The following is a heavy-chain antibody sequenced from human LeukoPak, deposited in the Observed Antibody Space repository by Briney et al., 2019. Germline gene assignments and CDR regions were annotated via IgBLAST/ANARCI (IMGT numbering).Heavy chain of an antibody. CDR3: ARDGSSWSFDY. CDR1: GYTFTSYA. Sequence: ASVKVSCKASGYTFTSYAMHWVRQAPGQRLECMGWISVGNGNTEYSQKFQGRVTITRDTSASTVYMELSSLRSEDTAVYYCARDGSSWSFDYWGRGTLVTVSS. V-gene: IGHV1-3*01. J-gene: IGHJ4*02. D-gene: IGHD6-13*01. CDR2: ISVGNGNT.